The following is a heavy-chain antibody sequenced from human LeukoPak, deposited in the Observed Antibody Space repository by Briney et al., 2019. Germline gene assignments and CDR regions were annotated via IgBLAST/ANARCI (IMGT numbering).Heavy chain of an antibody. CDR1: GYTFTTYD. CDR2: VNPNSGNT. D-gene: IGHD3-3*01. CDR3: ARGIFGVYYFDY. V-gene: IGHV1-8*01. Sequence: ASEKVSCKASGYTFTTYDINWVRQATGQGLEWMGWVNPNSGNTGYAQKFQGRVTMTRNTSISTAYMELSSLRSEDTAVYYCARGIFGVYYFDYWGQGTLVTVSS. J-gene: IGHJ4*02.